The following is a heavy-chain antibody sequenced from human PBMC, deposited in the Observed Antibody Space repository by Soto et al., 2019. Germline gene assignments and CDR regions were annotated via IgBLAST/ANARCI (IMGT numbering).Heavy chain of an antibody. CDR1: GYTFTSYD. J-gene: IGHJ6*02. CDR2: MNPNSGNT. V-gene: IGHV1-8*01. Sequence: ASVKVSCKASGYTFTSYDINWVRQATGQGLEWMGWMNPNSGNTGYAQKFQGRVTMTRNTSISTAYMELSSLRSEDTAVYYCARGQDDLYYYYYYGMDVWGQGTTVTVYS. D-gene: IGHD1-1*01. CDR3: ARGQDDLYYYYYYGMDV.